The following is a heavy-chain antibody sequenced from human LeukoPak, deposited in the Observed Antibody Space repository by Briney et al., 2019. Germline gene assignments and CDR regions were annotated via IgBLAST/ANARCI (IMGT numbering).Heavy chain of an antibody. CDR2: ISGSGNSA. CDR1: GFTFSTYC. CDR3: AKRRD. Sequence: PRGSLRLSCAASGFTFSTYCMSWVRQAPGTGLEWISVISGSGNSAYSAAPVKGRFTISRDNSKNTLYLQMDSLRAEDTAVYYCAKRRDWGQGTLVTVSS. V-gene: IGHV3-23*01. J-gene: IGHJ4*02.